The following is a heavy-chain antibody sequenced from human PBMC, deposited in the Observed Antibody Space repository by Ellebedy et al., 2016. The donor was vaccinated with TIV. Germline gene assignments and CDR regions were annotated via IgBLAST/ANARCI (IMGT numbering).Heavy chain of an antibody. J-gene: IGHJ6*03. D-gene: IGHD2-15*01. CDR2: ISDTGITT. CDR1: GFTFSNYA. V-gene: IGHV3-23*01. Sequence: PGGSLRLSCAASGFTFSNYAKTRVRQVTGQGLGWVSGISDTGITTYYADSAKGRFTISRDNSRSTLYLQMNSLRTEDTAVYYCVKGDSVYYYMDVWGKGTTVTVSS. CDR3: VKGDSVYYYMDV.